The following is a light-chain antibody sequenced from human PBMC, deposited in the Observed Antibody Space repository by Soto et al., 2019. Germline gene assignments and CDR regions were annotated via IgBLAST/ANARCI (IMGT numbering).Light chain of an antibody. V-gene: IGLV2-14*03. CDR2: DVS. CDR1: SSDIGGSNY. J-gene: IGLJ1*01. Sequence: QSVLTQPASVSGSPGQSITISCTGTSSDIGGSNYVSWYQQHPGKAPKLVIYDVSNRPSGVSNRFSGSKSANTASLTISGLQAEDEADYYCSSYRSSGTSYVFGTATKVTVL. CDR3: SSYRSSGTSYV.